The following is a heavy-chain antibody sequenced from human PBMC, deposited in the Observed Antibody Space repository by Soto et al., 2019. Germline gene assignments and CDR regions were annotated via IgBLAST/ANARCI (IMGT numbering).Heavy chain of an antibody. D-gene: IGHD5-12*01. Sequence: PGGSLRLSCAASGFTFSSYGMHWVRQAPGKGLEWVAVISYDGSNKYYADSVKGRFTISRDNSKNTLYLQMNSLRAEDTAVYYCAKWATRVAFDIWGQGTMVTVSS. CDR1: GFTFSSYG. V-gene: IGHV3-30*18. J-gene: IGHJ3*02. CDR2: ISYDGSNK. CDR3: AKWATRVAFDI.